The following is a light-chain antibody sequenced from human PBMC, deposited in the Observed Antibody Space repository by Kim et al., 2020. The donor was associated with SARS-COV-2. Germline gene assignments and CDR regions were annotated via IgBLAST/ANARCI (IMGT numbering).Light chain of an antibody. J-gene: IGKJ2*01. CDR2: KAS. CDR3: KQYHSHPYT. Sequence: DIQMTQSPSTLSASVGDRVTITCRASQSVSSWLAWYQQKPGKAPKLLIYKASTLEGGVPSRFSGRGSGTEFTLTINTLQPDDFATYSCKQYHSHPYTFGQGPKLEL. V-gene: IGKV1-5*03. CDR1: QSVSSW.